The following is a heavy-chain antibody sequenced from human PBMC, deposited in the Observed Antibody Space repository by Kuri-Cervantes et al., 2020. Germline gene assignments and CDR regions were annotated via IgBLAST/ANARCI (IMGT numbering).Heavy chain of an antibody. CDR2: LYSDGST. V-gene: IGHV3-66*02. Sequence: GESLKISCAASEFTVRSNFMSWVRQAPGKGLEWVSVLYSDGSTYYADSVKGRFTISRDNSKNTLYLQMNSLRAEDTAVYYCAKTGPYSGSYYDMIDYWGQGTLVTVSS. J-gene: IGHJ4*02. D-gene: IGHD1-26*01. CDR1: EFTVRSNF. CDR3: AKTGPYSGSYYDMIDY.